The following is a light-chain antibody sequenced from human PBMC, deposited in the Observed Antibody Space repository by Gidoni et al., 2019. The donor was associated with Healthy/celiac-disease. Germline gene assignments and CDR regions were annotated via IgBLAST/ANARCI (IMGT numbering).Light chain of an antibody. CDR1: PSVSSY. CDR3: QQRSNWPPMCS. CDR2: VAS. Sequence: EIVLTQSPATPSLSPGDRATLSCRASPSVSSYLAWYQQKPGQAPRLLIFVASNRATCIPARFSGSGSGTDFTFTISSLEPEDFAVYYCQQRSNWPPMCSFGQGTKLEIK. V-gene: IGKV3-11*01. J-gene: IGKJ2*04.